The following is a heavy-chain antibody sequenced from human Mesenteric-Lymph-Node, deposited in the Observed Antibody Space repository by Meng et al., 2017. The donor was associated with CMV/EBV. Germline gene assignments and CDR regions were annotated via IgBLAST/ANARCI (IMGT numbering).Heavy chain of an antibody. CDR3: ARGSGLLSTPGY. Sequence: CQASGYTLTDYYMHWVRQAPGQGLEWLGRISPNSGGTNYAQKFQGRVTMTRVTAFSTAYIELSSLTSDDTAVYYCARGSGLLSTPGYWGQGTLVTVSS. CDR2: ISPNSGGT. V-gene: IGHV1-2*06. D-gene: IGHD4-23*01. J-gene: IGHJ4*02. CDR1: GYTLTDYY.